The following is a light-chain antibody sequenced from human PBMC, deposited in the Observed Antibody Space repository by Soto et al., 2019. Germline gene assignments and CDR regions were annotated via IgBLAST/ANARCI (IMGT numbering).Light chain of an antibody. CDR2: KVS. Sequence: DIQLAQSPSTLSASLGDRVAITCRASESVNSWLAWYQQKPGKAPKFLIYKVSSLQSGVPSRFSGSGSGTDFTLTISCLQSEDFATYYCQQYYSYPWAFGQGTKVDIK. J-gene: IGKJ1*01. CDR1: ESVNSW. CDR3: QQYYSYPWA. V-gene: IGKV1-5*03.